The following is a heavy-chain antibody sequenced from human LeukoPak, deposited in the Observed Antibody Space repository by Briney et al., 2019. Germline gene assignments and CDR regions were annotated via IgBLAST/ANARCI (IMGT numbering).Heavy chain of an antibody. CDR3: ARVSGDYDFWSGYYNANWFDP. CDR2: IIPIFGTA. V-gene: IGHV1-69*13. Sequence: SVKVSCKASGGTFSSYAISWVRQAPGQGLEWMGGIIPIFGTANYAQKFQGRVTITADESTSTAYMELSSLRSKDTAVYYCARVSGDYDFWSGYYNANWFDPWGQGTLVTVSS. D-gene: IGHD3-3*01. CDR1: GGTFSSYA. J-gene: IGHJ5*02.